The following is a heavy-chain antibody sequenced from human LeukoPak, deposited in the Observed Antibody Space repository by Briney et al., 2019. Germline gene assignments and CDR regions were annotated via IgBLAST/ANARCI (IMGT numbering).Heavy chain of an antibody. V-gene: IGHV3-11*05. CDR3: ARVKGTYCTSTTCQPAFDI. J-gene: IGHJ3*02. D-gene: IGHD2-2*01. Sequence: GGSLRLSCAASGFTFSNYYMSWIRQAPGKGLEWVSYFTSGSTYTNYADSVKGRFTISRDNSKNSLYLQMNSLSAEDTAVYYCARVKGTYCTSTTCQPAFDIWGQGTMVTVSS. CDR1: GFTFSNYY. CDR2: FTSGSTYT.